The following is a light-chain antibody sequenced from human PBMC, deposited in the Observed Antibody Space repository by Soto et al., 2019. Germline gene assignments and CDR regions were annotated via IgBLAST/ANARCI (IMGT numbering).Light chain of an antibody. CDR3: CSLISSHPYV. J-gene: IGLJ1*01. V-gene: IGLV2-14*03. CDR2: HVT. CDR1: SSDIGHYDY. Sequence: SAVAYSAPVSGSPGHAITIACTGTSSDIGHYDYVSWYQQHPGKAPKLMIYHVTYRPSGVSNRYSGSKSGNSASLTISGLQADDEADYYCCSLISSHPYVFGSGPKVTV.